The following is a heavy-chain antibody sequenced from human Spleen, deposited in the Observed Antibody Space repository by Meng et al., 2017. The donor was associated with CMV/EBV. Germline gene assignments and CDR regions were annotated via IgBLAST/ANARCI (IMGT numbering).Heavy chain of an antibody. J-gene: IGHJ6*02. V-gene: IGHV3-23*01. CDR1: GFTFSSYA. Sequence: GGSLRLSCAASGFTFSSYAMSWVRQAPGKGLEWVSAISGSGGSTYYADSVKGRFTISRDNSKNTPYLQMNSLRAEDTAVYYCEYQLLIFSSGGMDVWGQGTTVTVSS. CDR2: ISGSGGST. CDR3: EYQLLIFSSGGMDV. D-gene: IGHD2-2*01.